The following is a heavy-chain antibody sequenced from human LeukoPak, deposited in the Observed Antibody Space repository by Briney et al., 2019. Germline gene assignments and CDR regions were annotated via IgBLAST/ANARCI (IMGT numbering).Heavy chain of an antibody. V-gene: IGHV1-69*05. CDR2: IIPIFGTA. CDR3: ARDGEQWLVDSYYYYGMDV. D-gene: IGHD6-19*01. Sequence: SVKVSCKASGGTFSSYAISWVRQAPGQGLEWMGGIIPIFGTANYAQKFQGRVTMTRDTSTSTVYMELSSLRSEDTAVYYCARDGEQWLVDSYYYYGMDVWGQGTTVTVSS. CDR1: GGTFSSYA. J-gene: IGHJ6*02.